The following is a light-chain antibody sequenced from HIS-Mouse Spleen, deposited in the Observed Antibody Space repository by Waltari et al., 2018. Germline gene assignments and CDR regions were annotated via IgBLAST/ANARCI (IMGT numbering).Light chain of an antibody. CDR1: SSDVGGYNY. Sequence: QSALTQPRSVSGSPGQSVTISCTGPSSDVGGYNYVSWYQQPPGKAPKLMIYDVSKRPSGVPDRFSGSKSGNTASLTISGLQAEDEADYYCCSYAGSYRVFGTGTKVTVL. J-gene: IGLJ1*01. CDR2: DVS. V-gene: IGLV2-11*01. CDR3: CSYAGSYRV.